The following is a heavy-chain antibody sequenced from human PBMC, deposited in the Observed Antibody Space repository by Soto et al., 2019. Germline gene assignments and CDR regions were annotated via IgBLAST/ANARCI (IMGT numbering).Heavy chain of an antibody. V-gene: IGHV4-30-4*08. Sequence: QVQLQQSGPGLVEPSQTLSFTCAVSGGSISSEYFHWTWIRQSPGKGLEWIGYIHYTGSIMYNPSFKSRLTMAVDTTKNQFSLQLTSVTAADTAVYFCAREDDGGDRDYYGLDVWGQGTTVTVSS. CDR3: AREDDGGDRDYYGLDV. D-gene: IGHD2-21*02. CDR1: GGSISSEYFH. J-gene: IGHJ6*02. CDR2: IHYTGSI.